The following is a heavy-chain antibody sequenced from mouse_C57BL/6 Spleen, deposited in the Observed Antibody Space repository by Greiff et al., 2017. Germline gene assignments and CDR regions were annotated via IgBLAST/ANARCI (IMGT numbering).Heavy chain of an antibody. Sequence: VQLQQSGAELVRPGTSVKVSCKASGYAFTNYLIAWVKQRPGQGLEWIGVNNPGSGGPNYNEKFKGKATLTADKSSSTAYMQLSSLTSVDSAVYFCERQVCYGSSYYAMDYWGQGTSVTVSS. CDR3: ERQVCYGSSYYAMDY. CDR1: GYAFTNYL. D-gene: IGHD1-1*01. J-gene: IGHJ4*01. CDR2: NNPGSGGP. V-gene: IGHV1-54*01.